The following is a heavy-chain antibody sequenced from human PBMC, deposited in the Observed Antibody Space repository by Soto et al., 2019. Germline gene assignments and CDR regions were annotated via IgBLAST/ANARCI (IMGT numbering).Heavy chain of an antibody. Sequence: GGSLRLSCAASGFTFSSYAMHWVRQAPGKGLEWVAVISYDGSNKYYADSVKGRFTISRDNSKNTLYLQMNSLRAEDTAVYYCAREYKYSSSSLYYYYGMDVWGQGTTVTVSS. D-gene: IGHD6-6*01. J-gene: IGHJ6*02. CDR1: GFTFSSYA. V-gene: IGHV3-30-3*01. CDR3: AREYKYSSSSLYYYYGMDV. CDR2: ISYDGSNK.